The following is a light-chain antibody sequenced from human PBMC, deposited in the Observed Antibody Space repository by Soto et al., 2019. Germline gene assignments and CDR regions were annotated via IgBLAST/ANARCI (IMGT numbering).Light chain of an antibody. CDR2: GAS. CDR1: QSVSSSY. CDR3: QQYGGSPPVT. Sequence: EIVLTQSPGTLSLSPGERATLSCRASQSVSSSYLAWYQQRPGRAPRLLIYGASSRATGVPDRFSGSGSGTDFTLTISRLEPEDFAVYFCQQYGGSPPVTFGQGARLEIK. V-gene: IGKV3-20*01. J-gene: IGKJ5*01.